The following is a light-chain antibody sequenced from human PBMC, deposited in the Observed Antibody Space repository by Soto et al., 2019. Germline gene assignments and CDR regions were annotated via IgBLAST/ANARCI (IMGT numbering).Light chain of an antibody. J-gene: IGKJ4*01. CDR1: QSVSSY. Sequence: EIVLTQSPATLCLSPGERATLSCRASQSVSSYLAWYQQKPGQAPRLLIYDASNRATGIPARFSGSGSGTDFTLTISSLEPEDFAVYYCQQRSNWRVTFGGGTKVDIK. CDR3: QQRSNWRVT. CDR2: DAS. V-gene: IGKV3-11*01.